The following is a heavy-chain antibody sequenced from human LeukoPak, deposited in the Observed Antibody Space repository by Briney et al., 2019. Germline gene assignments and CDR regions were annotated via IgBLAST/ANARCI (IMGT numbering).Heavy chain of an antibody. CDR1: GGSISSGGYY. V-gene: IGHV4-31*03. J-gene: IGHJ3*01. CDR3: ATVFSRPAFDH. D-gene: IGHD3-9*01. Sequence: SETLSLTCTVSGGSISSGGYYWSWIRQHPGKGLEWIGYIYYSGSTYYNPSLKSRVTIAVDTSKNQFSLKLSSVTAADTAVYYCATVFSRPAFDHWGQGTMVTVSS. CDR2: IYYSGST.